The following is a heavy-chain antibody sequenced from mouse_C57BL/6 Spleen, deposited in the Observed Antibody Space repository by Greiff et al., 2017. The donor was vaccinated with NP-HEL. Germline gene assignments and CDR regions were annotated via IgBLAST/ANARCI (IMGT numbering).Heavy chain of an antibody. CDR3: ARENFPFDY. CDR1: GYTFTSYW. Sequence: QVQLQQPGAELVRPGSSVKLSCKASGYTFTSYWMHWVKQRPIQGLEWIGTIDPSDSETHYNQKFKDKATLTVDKSSSTAYMQHSSLTSEDSAVYYCARENFPFDYWGQGTTLTVSS. V-gene: IGHV1-52*01. CDR2: IDPSDSET. J-gene: IGHJ2*01.